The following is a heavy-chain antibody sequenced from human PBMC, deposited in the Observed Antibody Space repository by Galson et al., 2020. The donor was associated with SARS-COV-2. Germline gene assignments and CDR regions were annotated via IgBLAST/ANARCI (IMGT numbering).Heavy chain of an antibody. J-gene: IGHJ3*02. Sequence: SETLSLTCTVSGGSISSYYWSWIRQPPGKGLEWIGYIYYSGSTNYNPSLKSRVTISVDTSKNQFSLKLSSVTAADTAVYYCARHVRNTIFGVVIIPAAFDIWGQGTMVTVSS. CDR1: GGSISSYY. CDR2: IYYSGST. CDR3: ARHVRNTIFGVVIIPAAFDI. V-gene: IGHV4-59*08. D-gene: IGHD3-3*01.